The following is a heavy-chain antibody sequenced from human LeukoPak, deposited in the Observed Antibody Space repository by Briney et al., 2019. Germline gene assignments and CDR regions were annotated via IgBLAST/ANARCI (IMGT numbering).Heavy chain of an antibody. J-gene: IGHJ5*02. CDR1: GGSISSSSYY. Sequence: SETLSLTCTVSGGSISSSSYYWGWIRQPPGKGLEWIGSIYYSGSTYYNPSLKSRVTISVDTSKNQFSLKLSPVTAADTAVYYCARSSGGITIFGVVMSAGNWFDPWGQGTQVTVSS. CDR3: ARSSGGITIFGVVMSAGNWFDP. CDR2: IYYSGST. V-gene: IGHV4-39*01. D-gene: IGHD3-3*01.